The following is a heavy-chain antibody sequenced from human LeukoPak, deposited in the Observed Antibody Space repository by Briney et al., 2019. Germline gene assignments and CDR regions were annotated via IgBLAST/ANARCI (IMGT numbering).Heavy chain of an antibody. CDR2: IYYSGST. Sequence: SETLSLTCTVSGGSISSGGSYWSWIRQHPGKGLEGIGHIYYSGSTYYNPSLKSRVTISVDTSKNQFSLKLSSVTAADTAVYYCARGPDYGVFVNWGQGTLVTVSS. V-gene: IGHV4-31*03. CDR3: ARGPDYGVFVN. J-gene: IGHJ4*02. D-gene: IGHD4-17*01. CDR1: GGSISSGGSY.